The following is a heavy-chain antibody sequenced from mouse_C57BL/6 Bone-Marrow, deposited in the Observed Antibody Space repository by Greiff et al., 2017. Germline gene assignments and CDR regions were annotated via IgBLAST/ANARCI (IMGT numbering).Heavy chain of an antibody. CDR2: IRNKANNHET. J-gene: IGHJ1*03. CDR1: GFTFSDAW. CDR3: TGNYDYHWYFDV. V-gene: IGHV6-6*01. D-gene: IGHD2-4*01. Sequence: EVKVEESGGGLVQPGGSMKLSCAASGFTFSDAWMDWVRQSPEKGLEWVAEIRNKANNHETYYAESVKGRFTISRDDSKSSVYLQMKSLSAEDTGIYYCTGNYDYHWYFDVWGTGTTVTVSS.